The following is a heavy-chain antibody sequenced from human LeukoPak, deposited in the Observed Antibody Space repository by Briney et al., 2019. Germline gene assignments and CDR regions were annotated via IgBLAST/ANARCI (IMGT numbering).Heavy chain of an antibody. D-gene: IGHD3-16*01. J-gene: IGHJ4*02. CDR2: IRSKAYGGTT. CDR1: GFTFSSYW. Sequence: GGSLRLSRAASGFTFSSYWMSWVRQAPGKGLEWVAFIRSKAYGGTTEYAASVKGRFTISRDDSKSIAYLQMDSLKTEDTAVYYCSRDWGTLPPYWGQGTLVTVSS. V-gene: IGHV3-49*04. CDR3: SRDWGTLPPY.